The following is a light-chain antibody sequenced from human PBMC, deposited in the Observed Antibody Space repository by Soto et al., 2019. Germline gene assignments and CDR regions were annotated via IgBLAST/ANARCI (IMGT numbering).Light chain of an antibody. J-gene: IGKJ3*01. CDR2: GAS. Sequence: EIVLTQSPGTLSLSPGERATLSCRASQTVRNNYLAWYQQRRGQASRLLIYGASSRATGIPDRFSGSGSGTDFTLTISRLEPEDFAVYYCQQSNTSPFTFGPGPKVDIK. CDR1: QTVRNNY. V-gene: IGKV3-20*01. CDR3: QQSNTSPFT.